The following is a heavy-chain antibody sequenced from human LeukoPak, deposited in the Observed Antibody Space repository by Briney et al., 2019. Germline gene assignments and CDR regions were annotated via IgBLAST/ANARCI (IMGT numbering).Heavy chain of an antibody. J-gene: IGHJ4*02. D-gene: IGHD5-18*01. V-gene: IGHV4-38-2*01. CDR3: ARHEGYSYGRPDY. CDR2: IYHSGGT. CDR1: GYSISSGYY. Sequence: PSETLSLTSAVSGYSISSGYYWGWVRQPPGKGLEWIGSIYHSGGTYYHPSLKRRVNISVDTSKKQFSLKLSSVTAADTAVYYCARHEGYSYGRPDYWGQGTLVTVSS.